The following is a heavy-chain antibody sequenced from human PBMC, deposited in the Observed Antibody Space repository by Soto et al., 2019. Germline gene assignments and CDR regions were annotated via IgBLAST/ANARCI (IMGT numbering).Heavy chain of an antibody. CDR1: GGTFSSYA. D-gene: IGHD5-18*01. Sequence: SVKVSCKASGGTFSSYAISWVRQAPGQGLEWMGGIIPIFGTANYAQKFQGRVTITADESTSTAYMELSSLRSEDTAVYYCARNPTAMDTYYYYGMDVWGQGTTVTV. CDR3: ARNPTAMDTYYYYGMDV. CDR2: IIPIFGTA. J-gene: IGHJ6*02. V-gene: IGHV1-69*13.